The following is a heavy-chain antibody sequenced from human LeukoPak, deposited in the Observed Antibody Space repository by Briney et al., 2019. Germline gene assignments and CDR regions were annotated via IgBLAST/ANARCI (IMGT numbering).Heavy chain of an antibody. CDR1: GGSISSYY. CDR3: ARVDCSSTSCYKDY. Sequence: SETLSFTCTVSGGSISSYYWSWIRQPAGKGLEWIGRIYTSGSTNYNPSLKSRVTMSVDTSKNQSSLKLSSVTAADTAVYYCARVDCSSTSCYKDYWGQGTLVTVSS. J-gene: IGHJ4*02. V-gene: IGHV4-4*07. CDR2: IYTSGST. D-gene: IGHD2-2*02.